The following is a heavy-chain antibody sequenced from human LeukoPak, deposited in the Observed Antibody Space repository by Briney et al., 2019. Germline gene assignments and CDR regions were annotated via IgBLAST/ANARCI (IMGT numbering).Heavy chain of an antibody. D-gene: IGHD5-18*01. CDR3: ARLSPPGYSSTIDY. CDR2: IYYSGST. J-gene: IGHJ4*02. V-gene: IGHV4-39*01. Sequence: SETLSLTCTVSGGSISSSSYYWGWIRQRPGKGLEWIGSIYYSGSTYYNPSLKSRVTISVDTSKNQFSLKLSSVTAADTAVYYCARLSPPGYSSTIDYWGQGTLVTVSS. CDR1: GGSISSSSYY.